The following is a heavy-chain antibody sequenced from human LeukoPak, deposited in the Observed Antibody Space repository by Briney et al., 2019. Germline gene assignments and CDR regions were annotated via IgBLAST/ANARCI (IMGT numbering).Heavy chain of an antibody. D-gene: IGHD6-19*01. CDR1: GYTFTGYY. CDR2: INPNSGGT. Sequence: ASVKVSCKASGYTFTGYYLHWVRQAPGQGLEWMGWINPNSGGTNYAQKFQGRVTMTRDTSISTAYMEVSRLRSDDTAVYYCARVGGPGYSSGWYGYWGQGTLVTVSP. V-gene: IGHV1-2*02. CDR3: ARVGGPGYSSGWYGY. J-gene: IGHJ4*02.